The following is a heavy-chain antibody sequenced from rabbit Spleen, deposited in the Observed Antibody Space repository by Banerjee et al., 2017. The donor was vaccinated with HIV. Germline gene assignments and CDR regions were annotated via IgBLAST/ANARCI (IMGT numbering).Heavy chain of an antibody. CDR3: ARGAANNWYIPYFNL. J-gene: IGHJ4*01. CDR2: IDAGSSAET. Sequence: QEQLEESGGGLVKPEGSLTLTCKASGFALSTYHYMCWVRQAPGKGLEWIACIDAGSSAETSYAGWAERGLSISNTSSSTVTVQIPSMTAADTAASFCARGAANNWYIPYFNLWGPGTLVTVS. V-gene: IGHV1S45*01. CDR1: GFALSTYHY. D-gene: IGHD1-1*01.